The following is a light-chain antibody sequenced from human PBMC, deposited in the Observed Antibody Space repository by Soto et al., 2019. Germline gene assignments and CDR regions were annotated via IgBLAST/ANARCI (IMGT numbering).Light chain of an antibody. CDR1: QSVDSAF. CDR3: QQYASSLT. Sequence: EIVLTQPPGSLSLSLGERATLSCRASQSVDSAFFAWYQQKPGQPPSLLIFGASRRATGIPDRFSGSGSGTDFTLTISRLEPEDFAVYYCQQYASSLTFGQGTKVEI. CDR2: GAS. J-gene: IGKJ1*01. V-gene: IGKV3-20*01.